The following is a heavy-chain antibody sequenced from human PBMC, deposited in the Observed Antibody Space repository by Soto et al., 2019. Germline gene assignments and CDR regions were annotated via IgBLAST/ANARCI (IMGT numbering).Heavy chain of an antibody. CDR2: IWYDGSNK. CDR3: SKVGGFGPRYYYYYMDV. J-gene: IGHJ6*03. V-gene: IGHV3-33*01. Sequence: QVQLVESGGGVVQPGRSLRLSCAASGFTFSSYGMHWVRQAPGKGLEWVAVIWYDGSNKYYADSVKGRFTISRDNSKNTLYLQMNGLRAEDTAVYYCSKVGGFGPRYYYYYMDVWGKGTTVTVSS. CDR1: GFTFSSYG. D-gene: IGHD3-10*01.